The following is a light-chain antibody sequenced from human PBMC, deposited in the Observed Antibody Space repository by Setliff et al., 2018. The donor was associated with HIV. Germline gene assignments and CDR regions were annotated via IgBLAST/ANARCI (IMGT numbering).Light chain of an antibody. CDR2: AVN. J-gene: IGLJ1*01. CDR1: RSDVGGYNY. CDR3: SSYAGGDIYV. Sequence: QSVLTQPPYASGSLGQSVTISCTGTRSDVGGYNYVSWYQIQPGKAPRLIIYAVNKRPSWVSNRFSASKSGNAAYLTVSGLQAEDEADYYCSSYAGGDIYVFGSGTKVTVL. V-gene: IGLV2-8*01.